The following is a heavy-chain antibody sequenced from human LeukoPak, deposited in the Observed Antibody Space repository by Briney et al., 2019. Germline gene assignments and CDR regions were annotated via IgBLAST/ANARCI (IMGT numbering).Heavy chain of an antibody. CDR2: ISHDGSNK. D-gene: IGHD5-24*01. CDR3: ARAESRDGYNYGHVNY. V-gene: IGHV3-30-3*01. CDR1: GFIFSSYA. J-gene: IGHJ4*02. Sequence: GGSLRLSCAASGFIFSSYAMYWVRQAPGKGLEWVAVISHDGSNKYYADSVKGRFTISRDNSKNTLYLQMNSLRVEDTAMYYCARAESRDGYNYGHVNYWGQGTLVTVSS.